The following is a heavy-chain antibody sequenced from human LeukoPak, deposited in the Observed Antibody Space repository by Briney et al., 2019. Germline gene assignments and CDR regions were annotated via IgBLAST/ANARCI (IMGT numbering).Heavy chain of an antibody. V-gene: IGHV4-39*01. Sequence: SETLSLTCTVSGGSIGSSIYYWAWIRQPPGKGLEWIGTIYYSGSTYYNPSLKSRVTISVDTSKNQFSLKLSSVTAADTAVYYCARRYYDSSGVDYWGQGTLVTVSS. CDR3: ARRYYDSSGVDY. CDR2: IYYSGST. J-gene: IGHJ4*02. D-gene: IGHD3-22*01. CDR1: GGSIGSSIYY.